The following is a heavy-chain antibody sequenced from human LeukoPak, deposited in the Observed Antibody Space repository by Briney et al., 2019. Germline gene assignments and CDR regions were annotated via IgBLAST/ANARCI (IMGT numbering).Heavy chain of an antibody. Sequence: SETLSLTCTVSGYSISSGYYWGWIRQPPGKGLEWIGSIYHSGSTYYNPSLKSRVTISVDTSKNQFSLKLSSVTAADTAVYYCARGSDYYDSSGYYLPYYFDYWGQGTLVTVSS. D-gene: IGHD3-22*01. CDR1: GYSISSGYY. V-gene: IGHV4-38-2*02. J-gene: IGHJ4*02. CDR3: ARGSDYYDSSGYYLPYYFDY. CDR2: IYHSGST.